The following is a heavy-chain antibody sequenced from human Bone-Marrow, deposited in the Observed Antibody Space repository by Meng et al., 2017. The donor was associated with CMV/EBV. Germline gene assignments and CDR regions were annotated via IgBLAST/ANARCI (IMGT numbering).Heavy chain of an antibody. D-gene: IGHD2-21*01. V-gene: IGHV1-69*02. CDR2: IIPILGIA. CDR1: GGTFSSYT. CDR3: ARGGESAIPRGYYGMDV. Sequence: SVKVSCKASGGTFSSYTISWVRQAPGQGLEWMGRIIPILGIANYAQKFQGRVTITADKSTSTAYMELSSLRSEDTAVYYCARGGESAIPRGYYGMDVWGQGTTVTVSS. J-gene: IGHJ6*02.